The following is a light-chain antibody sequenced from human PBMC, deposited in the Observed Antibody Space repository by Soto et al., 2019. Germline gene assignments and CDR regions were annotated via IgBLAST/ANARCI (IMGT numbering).Light chain of an antibody. Sequence: EKVLSQSPGTLSLTKGERATLSCRASQSVSSSYLAWYQQKPGQAPRLLIYGASSRATGTPDRFSGSGSGAEFTLTISSLQSEDFAVYYCQQYNSWPPLTFGGGTNVDIK. CDR1: QSVSSSY. J-gene: IGKJ4*01. V-gene: IGKV3-20*01. CDR2: GAS. CDR3: QQYNSWPPLT.